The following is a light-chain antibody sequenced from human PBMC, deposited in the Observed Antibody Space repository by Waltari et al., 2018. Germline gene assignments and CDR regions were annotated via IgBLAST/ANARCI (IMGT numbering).Light chain of an antibody. CDR1: QSVGSW. V-gene: IGKV1-5*03. Sequence: DIQMTQSPSTLSASVGARVTITCRASQSVGSWLAWYQQKPGKAPKLLIYQASNLESGVPSRFSGSGSGTEFTLTISSLQPDDFATYSCQQYSSYSTFGQGTQLQI. CDR3: QQYSSYST. J-gene: IGKJ2*01. CDR2: QAS.